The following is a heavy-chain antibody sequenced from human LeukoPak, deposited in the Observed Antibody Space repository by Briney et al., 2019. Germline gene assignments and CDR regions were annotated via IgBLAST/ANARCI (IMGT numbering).Heavy chain of an antibody. V-gene: IGHV1-69*05. J-gene: IGHJ4*02. CDR3: ARGRGDGYNALDY. D-gene: IGHD5-24*01. Sequence: GASVKVSCKASGGTFSSYAISWVRQAPGQGLEWMGRIIPILGTANYAQKFQGRVTITTDESTSTAYMELSSLRSEDTAVYYCARGRGDGYNALDYWGQGTLVTVSS. CDR1: GGTFSSYA. CDR2: IIPILGTA.